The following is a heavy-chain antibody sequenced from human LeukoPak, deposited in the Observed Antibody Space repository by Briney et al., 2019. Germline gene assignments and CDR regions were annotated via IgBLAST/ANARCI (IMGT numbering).Heavy chain of an antibody. CDR3: ARDNYVDTARVEKYYFDY. CDR2: IYYSGST. Sequence: PSETLSLTCTVSGGSISSSSYYWGWIRQPPGKGLEWIGSIYYSGSTYYNPSLKSRVTISVDTSKNQFSLKLSSVTAADTAVYYCARDNYVDTARVEKYYFDYWGQGTLVTVSS. D-gene: IGHD5-18*01. V-gene: IGHV4-39*07. J-gene: IGHJ4*02. CDR1: GGSISSSSYY.